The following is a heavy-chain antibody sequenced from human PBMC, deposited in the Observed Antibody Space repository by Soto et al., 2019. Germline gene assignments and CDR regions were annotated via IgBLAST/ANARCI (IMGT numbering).Heavy chain of an antibody. J-gene: IGHJ3*02. Sequence: PGGSLRLSCTASGFIFGDYVMSRFRQAPGKGLNLVGFIRSKAYGGTTEYAASVKGRFTISRDDSKSIAYLQMNSLKTEDTAVYYCTRESRTSAALDIWGQGTMVTVSS. CDR2: IRSKAYGGTT. V-gene: IGHV3-49*03. D-gene: IGHD4-17*01. CDR1: GFIFGDYV. CDR3: TRESRTSAALDI.